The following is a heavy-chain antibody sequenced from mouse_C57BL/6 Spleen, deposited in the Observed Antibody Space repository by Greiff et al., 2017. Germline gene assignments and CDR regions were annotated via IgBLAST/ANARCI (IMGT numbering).Heavy chain of an antibody. CDR2: IHPNSGST. CDR1: GYTFTSYW. V-gene: IGHV1-64*01. CDR3: AREGAYYSNLAWFAY. Sequence: QVQLQQPGAELVKPGASVKLSCKASGYTFTSYWMHWVKQRPGQGLEWIGMIHPNSGSTNYNEKFKSKATLTVDKSSSTAYMQLSSLTSEDAAVYYCAREGAYYSNLAWFAYWGHETLVTVAA. D-gene: IGHD2-5*01. J-gene: IGHJ3*01.